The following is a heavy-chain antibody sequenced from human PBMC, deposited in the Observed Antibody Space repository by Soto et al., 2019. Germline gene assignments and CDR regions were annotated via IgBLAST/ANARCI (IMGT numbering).Heavy chain of an antibody. CDR1: GGSITSDYSC. CDR3: ARGPSGDKVHY. J-gene: IGHJ4*02. CDR2: IFDSGTT. Sequence: PSETLSLTCTVSGGSITSDYSCWSWIRQPPGEGLEWIGHIFDSGTTYTNPSLRSQVAISLDTSKNHLSLTLSSVTAADTAVYYCARGPSGDKVHYWGQGALVTVPQ. D-gene: IGHD7-27*01. V-gene: IGHV4-30-4*01.